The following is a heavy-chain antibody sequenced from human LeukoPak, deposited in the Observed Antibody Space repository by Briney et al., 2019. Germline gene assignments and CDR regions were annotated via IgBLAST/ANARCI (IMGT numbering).Heavy chain of an antibody. CDR2: IFYSGST. CDR1: GGSINNYY. J-gene: IGHJ4*02. D-gene: IGHD4-23*01. CDR3: ARDYGGSSPFDY. V-gene: IGHV4-59*01. Sequence: SETLSLTCTVSGGSINNYYWSWIRQPPGKGLEWIGYIFYSGSTNYNPSLKSRVTISVDTSKNQFSLKLSSVTAADTAVYYCARDYGGSSPFDYWGQGTLVTVSS.